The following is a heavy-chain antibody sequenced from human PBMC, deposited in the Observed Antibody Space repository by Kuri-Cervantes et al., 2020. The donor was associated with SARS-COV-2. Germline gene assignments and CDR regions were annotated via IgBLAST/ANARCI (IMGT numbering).Heavy chain of an antibody. CDR3: ARVKGWNDRHYYYYYGMDV. J-gene: IGHJ6*02. Sequence: SETLSLTCAVYGGSFSGYYWSWIRQPPGKGLEWIGEINHSGSTNYNPSLKSRVTISVDTSKNQFSLKLSSVTAADTALYYCARVKGWNDRHYYYYYGMDVWGQGTTVTVSS. V-gene: IGHV4-34*01. CDR2: INHSGST. CDR1: GGSFSGYY. D-gene: IGHD1-1*01.